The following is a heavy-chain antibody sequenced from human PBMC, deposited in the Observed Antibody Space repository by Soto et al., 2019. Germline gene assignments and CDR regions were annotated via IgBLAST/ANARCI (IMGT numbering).Heavy chain of an antibody. V-gene: IGHV4-39*01. D-gene: IGHD6-13*01. CDR2: IFYSGST. CDR1: GDSVSSSYYY. J-gene: IGHJ6*02. CDR3: ARRGSSRQIHRYGMDV. Sequence: SETLSLTCTVSGDSVSSSYYYWGWIRQPPGKGLEWIGSIFYSGSTYYNPSLKSRVTISVDTSKNQFSLKLSSVTAADTAVYYCARRGSSRQIHRYGMDVWGPGTSVTVSS.